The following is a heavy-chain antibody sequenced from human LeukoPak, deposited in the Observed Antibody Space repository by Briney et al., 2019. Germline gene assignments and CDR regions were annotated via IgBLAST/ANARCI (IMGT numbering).Heavy chain of an antibody. CDR1: GYTFTSYY. Sequence: ASVKVSCKASGYTFTSYYMHWVRQAPGQGLEWMGWTNPNSGGTNYAQKFQGWVTMTRDTSISTAYMELSRLRSDDTAVYYCATEYYYDSSGYTVWGQGTMVTVSS. D-gene: IGHD3-22*01. J-gene: IGHJ3*01. V-gene: IGHV1-2*04. CDR3: ATEYYYDSSGYTV. CDR2: TNPNSGGT.